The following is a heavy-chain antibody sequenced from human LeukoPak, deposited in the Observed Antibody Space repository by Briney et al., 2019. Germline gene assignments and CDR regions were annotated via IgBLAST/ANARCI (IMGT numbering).Heavy chain of an antibody. Sequence: ASVKVSCKASGGTFSSYAISWVRQAPGQGLEWMGGIIPILGTANYAQKFQGRVTITADESTSTAYMELSSLRSEDTAVYYCAGGGSGGDKKDYYYYGMDVWGQGTTVTVSS. CDR2: IIPILGTA. J-gene: IGHJ6*02. D-gene: IGHD2-15*01. V-gene: IGHV1-69*13. CDR1: GGTFSSYA. CDR3: AGGGSGGDKKDYYYYGMDV.